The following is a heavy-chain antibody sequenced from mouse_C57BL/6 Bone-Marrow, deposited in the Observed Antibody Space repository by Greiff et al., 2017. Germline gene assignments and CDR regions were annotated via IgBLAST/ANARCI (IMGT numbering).Heavy chain of an antibody. J-gene: IGHJ4*01. Sequence: VQLQQSGAELVRPGASVKLSCTASGFNIKDDYMHWVKQRPEQGLEWIGWIDPENGDTEYASKFQGKATITADTSSNTAYLQLSSLTSEDTAVYYCTTLNCFYAMDYWGQGTSVTVSS. CDR2: IDPENGDT. CDR1: GFNIKDDY. D-gene: IGHD4-1*01. CDR3: TTLNCFYAMDY. V-gene: IGHV14-4*01.